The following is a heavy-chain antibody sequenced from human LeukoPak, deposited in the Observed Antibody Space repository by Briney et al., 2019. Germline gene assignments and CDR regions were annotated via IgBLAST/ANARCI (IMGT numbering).Heavy chain of an antibody. J-gene: IGHJ4*02. CDR3: VRVHSSTWDGNYFDY. CDR2: TRNRANRYTT. Sequence: PGGSLRLSCAASGFTFSDHYMDWVRQAPGQGLEWVGRTRNRANRYTTEYAASVEGRFTVSRDDSKNSLYLQMNSLKTEDTAVYYCVRVHSSTWDGNYFDYWGQGALVTVPS. V-gene: IGHV3-72*01. D-gene: IGHD6-13*01. CDR1: GFTFSDHY.